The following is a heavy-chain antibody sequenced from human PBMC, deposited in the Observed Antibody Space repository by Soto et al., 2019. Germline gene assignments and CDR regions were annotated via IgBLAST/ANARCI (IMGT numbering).Heavy chain of an antibody. D-gene: IGHD3-10*01. Sequence: EVQLLESGGGLVQPGGSLRLSCAASGFTFSSYAMSWVRQAPGKGLEWVSAISSGGGSTYHADSVKGRFTISRDNSKNTLYLQMNSLRAEDTAIYYCARNEYYGSGSYYFDYWGQGTLVTVSS. V-gene: IGHV3-23*01. J-gene: IGHJ4*02. CDR3: ARNEYYGSGSYYFDY. CDR1: GFTFSSYA. CDR2: ISSGGGST.